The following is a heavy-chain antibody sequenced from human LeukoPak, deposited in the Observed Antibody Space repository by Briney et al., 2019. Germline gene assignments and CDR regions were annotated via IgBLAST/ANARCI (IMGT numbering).Heavy chain of an antibody. D-gene: IGHD4/OR15-4a*01. V-gene: IGHV4-34*01. J-gene: IGHJ4*02. CDR3: AREGRMSMGIEY. CDR2: INHGGST. CDR1: GLTLSGYY. Sequence: AETLSLTCAAYGLTLSGYYLSWIRQSPGKGLEWIWEINHGGSTNYNPSLKSRVSMSVDASKNHYSLRLSSVNAAVSAVYFCAREGRMSMGIEYWGQGPRVTVSS.